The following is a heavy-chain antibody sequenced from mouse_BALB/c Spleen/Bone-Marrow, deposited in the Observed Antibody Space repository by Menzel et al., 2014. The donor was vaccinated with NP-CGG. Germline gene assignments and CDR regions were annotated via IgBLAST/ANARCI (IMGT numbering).Heavy chain of an antibody. CDR3: AREGLSDFFAY. J-gene: IGHJ3*01. V-gene: IGHV1-9*01. Sequence: QVQLKESGAELIKPGASVNISCKATGYTFSSYWIEWVKQRPGHGLEWIGDILPGSNGANYNEKLKGKATFTADTSSNTVYMEIDSLTSEDSAVYYCAREGLSDFFAYWGQGPLVTVSA. CDR2: ILPGSNGA. D-gene: IGHD3-1*01. CDR1: GYTFSSYW.